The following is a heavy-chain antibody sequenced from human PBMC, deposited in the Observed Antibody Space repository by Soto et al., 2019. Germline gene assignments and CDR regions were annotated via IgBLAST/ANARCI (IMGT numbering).Heavy chain of an antibody. J-gene: IGHJ6*02. D-gene: IGHD2-15*01. CDR3: AREGGNGGNRPFYYSGMDV. Sequence: GSLRLSCAASGFTFSNYWMHWVRQAPGKGLVWVSRINSEWSTISYADSVKGRFTISRYNAKNTLYLQMNSLRAEETAMFYCAREGGNGGNRPFYYSGMDVWGQGTTVTVSS. CDR2: INSEWSTI. CDR1: GFTFSNYW. V-gene: IGHV3-74*01.